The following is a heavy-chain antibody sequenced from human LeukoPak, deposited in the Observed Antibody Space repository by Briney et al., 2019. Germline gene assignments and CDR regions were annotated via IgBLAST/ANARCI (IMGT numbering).Heavy chain of an antibody. J-gene: IGHJ5*02. CDR2: ISYDGSNK. CDR3: ARGLSNYCWFDP. V-gene: IGHV3-30*04. CDR1: GFTFSSYA. D-gene: IGHD4-11*01. Sequence: GGSLRLSCAASGFTFSSYAMHWVRQAPGKGLEWVAVISYDGSNKYYADSVKGRFTISRDNSKNTLYLQMNSLRAEDTAVYYCARGLSNYCWFDPWGQGTLVTVSS.